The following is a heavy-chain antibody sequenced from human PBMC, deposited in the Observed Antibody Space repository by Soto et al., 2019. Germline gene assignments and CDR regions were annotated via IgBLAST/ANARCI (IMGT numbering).Heavy chain of an antibody. CDR2: INPNSGGT. CDR3: ARGSIRILNRSPWGMDV. V-gene: IGHV1-2*02. J-gene: IGHJ6*02. D-gene: IGHD2-15*01. CDR1: GYTFTGYY. Sequence: ASVKVSCKASGYTFTGYYMHWVRQAPGQGLEWMGWINPNSGGTNYAQKFQGRVTMTRDTSISTAYMELSRLRSDDTAVYYCARGSIRILNRSPWGMDVWGQGTTVTVSS.